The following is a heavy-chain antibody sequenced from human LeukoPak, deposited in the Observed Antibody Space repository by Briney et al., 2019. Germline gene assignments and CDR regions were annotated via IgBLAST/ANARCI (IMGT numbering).Heavy chain of an antibody. Sequence: GGSLRLSCAAFGFTSRNHAMNWVRQTPGKGLEWVSTISGRDHTTYYADSVKGRFTISRDNSKNTLYLQMNSLRAEDTAVYYCAKGGGFGDYGSYYFDYWGQGTLVTVSS. CDR2: ISGRDHTT. CDR1: GFTSRNHA. D-gene: IGHD4-17*01. J-gene: IGHJ4*02. CDR3: AKGGGFGDYGSYYFDY. V-gene: IGHV3-23*01.